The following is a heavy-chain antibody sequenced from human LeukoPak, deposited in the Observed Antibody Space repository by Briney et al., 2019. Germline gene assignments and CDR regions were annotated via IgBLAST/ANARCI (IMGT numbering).Heavy chain of an antibody. D-gene: IGHD6-13*01. J-gene: IGHJ4*02. CDR2: ISAYNGNT. V-gene: IGHV1-18*01. CDR1: GYTFSSYG. CDR3: ARTRIAGTGNQIFDF. Sequence: ASVKVSCKASGYTFSSYGIGWVRQAPGQGLEWMGWISAYNGNTNYAQKLQGRVTMTTDTSTSTAYMALRSLRYDDTAVYYCARTRIAGTGNQIFDFWGQGTLVTVSS.